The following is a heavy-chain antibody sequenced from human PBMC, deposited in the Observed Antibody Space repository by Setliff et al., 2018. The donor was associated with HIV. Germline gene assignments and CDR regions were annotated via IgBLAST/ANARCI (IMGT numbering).Heavy chain of an antibody. CDR3: GRLSETAMASFDS. CDR2: IYKSGTT. CDR1: GGSISSHY. J-gene: IGHJ4*02. D-gene: IGHD5-18*01. Sequence: PSETLSLTCTVSGGSISSHYWSWIRQPPGKGLEWIGYIYKSGTTNYKSSLKSRVTISADPSKNQFSLKVTSVTAADTAVYYCGRLSETAMASFDSWGQGTLVTVSS. V-gene: IGHV4-4*08.